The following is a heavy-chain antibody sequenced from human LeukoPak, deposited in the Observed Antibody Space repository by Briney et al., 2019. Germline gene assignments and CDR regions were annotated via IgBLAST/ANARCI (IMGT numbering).Heavy chain of an antibody. CDR2: VASSTDTYFART. CDR3: VKGGWGSTFDY. J-gene: IGHJ4*02. CDR1: GFTFSTHA. V-gene: IGHV3-23*01. Sequence: GGSLRLSRAASGFTFSTHAMTGVRQAPGKGLECVSGVASSTDTYFARTFYADSVQGRLTISRHDPSNTLYLQMNSLKTDDTAVYYCVKGGWGSTFDYWGRGTLVTVSS. D-gene: IGHD3-16*01.